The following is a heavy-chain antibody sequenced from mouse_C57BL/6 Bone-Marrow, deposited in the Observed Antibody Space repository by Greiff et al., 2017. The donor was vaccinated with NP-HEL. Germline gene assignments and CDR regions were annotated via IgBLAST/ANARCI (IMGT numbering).Heavy chain of an antibody. CDR1: GYTFTGYW. CDR3: ARRVFITTVVAPYYAIDY. D-gene: IGHD1-1*01. CDR2: ILPGSGST. V-gene: IGHV1-9*01. Sequence: QVQLQQSGAELMKPGASVKLSCKATGYTFTGYWIEWVKQRPGHGLEWIGEILPGSGSTNYNEKFKGKATFTADTSSNTAYMQLSSLTTEVSAIYYCARRVFITTVVAPYYAIDYWGQGTSVTVSS. J-gene: IGHJ4*01.